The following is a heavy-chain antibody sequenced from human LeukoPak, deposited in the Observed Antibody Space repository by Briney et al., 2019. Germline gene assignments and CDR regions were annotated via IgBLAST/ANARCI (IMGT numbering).Heavy chain of an antibody. J-gene: IGHJ4*02. Sequence: SETLSLTCTVSGGSFNSYYWSWIRQPPGKGLGWIGYIYYSGSTNYNPSLKSRVTISIDMSKNQFSLKLRSVTAADTAVYYCARGPTKNYFDYWGQGTLVTVSS. CDR3: ARGPTKNYFDY. CDR1: GGSFNSYY. V-gene: IGHV4-59*01. CDR2: IYYSGST.